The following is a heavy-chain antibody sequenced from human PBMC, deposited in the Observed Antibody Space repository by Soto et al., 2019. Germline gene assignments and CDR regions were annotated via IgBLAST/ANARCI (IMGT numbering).Heavy chain of an antibody. CDR3: AIPVEYAGDY. CDR1: GFTFSGYT. D-gene: IGHD2-2*01. CDR2: ISGGSSYI. J-gene: IGHJ4*02. V-gene: IGHV3-21*02. Sequence: EVQLVESGGGLVKPGGSLRLSCAASGFTFSGYTMNWVRQAPGKGLEWVSSISGGSSYIYYADSVKGRFTISRDNAKNSLYLQMNSLRAEDTAVYYCAIPVEYAGDYWGQGPLVTVSS.